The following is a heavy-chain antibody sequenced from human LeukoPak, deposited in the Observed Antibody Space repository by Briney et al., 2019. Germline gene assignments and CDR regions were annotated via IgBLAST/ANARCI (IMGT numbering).Heavy chain of an antibody. CDR3: AKDHIRKDGYSDFDY. V-gene: IGHV3-23*01. CDR1: GFTFSSFA. J-gene: IGHJ4*02. D-gene: IGHD5-24*01. Sequence: PGGSLRLSCAASGFTFSSFAMSWVRQAPGEGLEWVSGISDSGTGTFYVDSVKGRFTISRDNSKNTLFLQMSSLRAEDTAVYYCAKDHIRKDGYSDFDYWGQGTLVTVSS. CDR2: ISDSGTGT.